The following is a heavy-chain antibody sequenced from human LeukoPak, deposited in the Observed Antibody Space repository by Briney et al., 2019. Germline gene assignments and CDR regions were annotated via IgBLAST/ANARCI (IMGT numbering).Heavy chain of an antibody. D-gene: IGHD1-26*01. CDR2: IYYSGST. V-gene: IGHV4-39*01. J-gene: IGHJ4*02. CDR1: GGSISSSSYY. Sequence: SETLSLTCTVSGGSISSSSYYWGWIRQPPGKGLEWIGSIYYSGSTYYNPSLKSRVTISVDTSKNQSSLKLSSVTAADTAVYYCARRLIVVGARSYYFDYWGQGTLVTVSS. CDR3: ARRLIVVGARSYYFDY.